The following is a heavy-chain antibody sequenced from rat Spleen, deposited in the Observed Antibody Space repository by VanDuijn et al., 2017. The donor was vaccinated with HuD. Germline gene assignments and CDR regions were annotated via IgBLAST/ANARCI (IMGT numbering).Heavy chain of an antibody. CDR3: TRGYYFDY. CDR1: GFTFSNYD. J-gene: IGHJ2*01. Sequence: EVQVVESGGGIVQPGRSMKLSCAASGFTFSNYDMVWVRQAPTKGLKWVASIRYDGSTPYYRDSVKGRFTISRDNAKSTLSLPMDSLRSEDTATYYCTRGYYFDYWGQGVMVTVSS. V-gene: IGHV5-7*01. CDR2: IRYDGSTP.